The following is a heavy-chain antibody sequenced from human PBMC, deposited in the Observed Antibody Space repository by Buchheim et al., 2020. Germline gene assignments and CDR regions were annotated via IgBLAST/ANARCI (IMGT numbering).Heavy chain of an antibody. CDR3: ARVTLGYCSGGSCYWIDY. CDR1: GASISRSNFH. CDR2: IYHSGST. V-gene: IGHV4-61*05. D-gene: IGHD2-15*01. Sequence: QLQLQESGPGLVRPSETLSLTCSVSGASISRSNFHWDWIRQSPGTGLEWIGEIYHSGSTNYNPSLKSRVTISVDKSKNQFSLKLSSVTAADTAVYYCARVTLGYCSGGSCYWIDYWGQGTL. J-gene: IGHJ4*02.